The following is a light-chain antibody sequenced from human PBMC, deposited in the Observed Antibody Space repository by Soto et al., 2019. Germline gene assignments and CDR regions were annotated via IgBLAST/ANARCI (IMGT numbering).Light chain of an antibody. CDR3: AAWDDSLNGSFV. J-gene: IGLJ1*01. CDR1: SSNIGSNT. CDR2: RNN. V-gene: IGLV1-44*01. Sequence: QSVLTQPPSASGTPGQRGTISCSGSSSNIGSNTVNWYQQLPGTAPKLLIYRNNQRPSGVPDRFSGSKSGTSASLAISGLQSEDEADYYCAAWDDSLNGSFVFGTGTKVTVL.